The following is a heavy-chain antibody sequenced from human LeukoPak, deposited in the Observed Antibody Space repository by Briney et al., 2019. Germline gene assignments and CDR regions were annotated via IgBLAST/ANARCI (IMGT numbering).Heavy chain of an antibody. Sequence: PGGSLRLSCAASGFTFSDYYMSWIRQAPGKGLEWVSYISSSGSTIYYADSVKGRFTISRDNAKNSLYLQMNSLRAKDTAEYHCARGAHYYDSSGYVYWGQGTLVTVSS. D-gene: IGHD3-22*01. J-gene: IGHJ4*02. CDR1: GFTFSDYY. CDR3: ARGAHYYDSSGYVY. V-gene: IGHV3-11*01. CDR2: ISSSGSTI.